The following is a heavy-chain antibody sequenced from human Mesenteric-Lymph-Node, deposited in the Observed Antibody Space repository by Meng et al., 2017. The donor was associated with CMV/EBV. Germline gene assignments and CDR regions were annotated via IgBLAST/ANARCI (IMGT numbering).Heavy chain of an antibody. Sequence: GESLKISCAASGFTFSGYTMNWVRQAPGKGLEWVSSITSDTNYIYYADSVKGRFTISRDNAKDSLYLQMNSLRAEDTAVYYCAGGRPFFDYWGQGTLVTVSS. J-gene: IGHJ4*02. CDR1: GFTFSGYT. CDR2: ITSDTNYI. CDR3: AGGRPFFDY. V-gene: IGHV3-21*01.